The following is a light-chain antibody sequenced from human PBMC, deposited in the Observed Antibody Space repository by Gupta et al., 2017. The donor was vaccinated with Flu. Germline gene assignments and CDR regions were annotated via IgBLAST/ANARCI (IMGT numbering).Light chain of an antibody. J-gene: IGLJ1*01. V-gene: IGLV2-11*01. CDR1: SSDVGGYNY. Sequence: QSALTQPRSVSGSPGQSVTISCTGTSSDVGGYNYVSWYQQHPGKAPKLMSDDVSKRPSGVPDRFAGSKSGTTALPTISGLQAEDDAYYYCCSYAGSYTEVFGTGTKVTVL. CDR3: CSYAGSYTEV. CDR2: DVS.